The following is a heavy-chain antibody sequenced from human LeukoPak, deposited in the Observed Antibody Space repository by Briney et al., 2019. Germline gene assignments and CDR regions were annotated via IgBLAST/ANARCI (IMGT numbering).Heavy chain of an antibody. CDR2: IWYDGSNK. CDR1: GFTFSSYG. V-gene: IGHV3-33*01. Sequence: PGRSLRLSCAASGFTFSSYGMHWVRQAPGKGLEWVAVIWYDGSNKYYADSVKGRFTISRDNSKNTLYLQMNSLRAEDTAVYYCARATDYYYYGMDVWGQGTTVTVSS. CDR3: ARATDYYYYGMDV. J-gene: IGHJ6*02.